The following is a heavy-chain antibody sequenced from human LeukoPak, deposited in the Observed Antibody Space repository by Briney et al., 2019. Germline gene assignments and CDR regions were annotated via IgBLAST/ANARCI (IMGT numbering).Heavy chain of an antibody. CDR3: ARVSNYDFWSGGSNWFDP. Sequence: ASVKVSCKASGYTFTSYDINWVRQATGQGHEWMGWMNPNSGNTGYAQKFQGRVTITRNTSISTAYMELSSLRSEDTAVYYCARVSNYDFWSGGSNWFDPWGQGTLVTVSS. V-gene: IGHV1-8*03. CDR2: MNPNSGNT. CDR1: GYTFTSYD. D-gene: IGHD3-3*01. J-gene: IGHJ5*02.